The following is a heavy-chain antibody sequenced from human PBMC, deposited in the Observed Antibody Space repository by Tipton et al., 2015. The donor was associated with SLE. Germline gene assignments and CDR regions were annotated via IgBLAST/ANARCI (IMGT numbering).Heavy chain of an antibody. Sequence: TLSLTCSVSDGSITSYHWSWIRQSPGKGLEWIGSVYYSGSANYNPSLTSRVTISVDTSKNQFSLRLGSVTAADTAVYYCTRDASGGYNWFDPWGGGNPGHRLL. V-gene: IGHV4-59*01. CDR2: VYYSGSA. J-gene: IGHJ5*02. D-gene: IGHD3-16*01. CDR1: DGSITSYH. CDR3: TRDASGGYNWFDP.